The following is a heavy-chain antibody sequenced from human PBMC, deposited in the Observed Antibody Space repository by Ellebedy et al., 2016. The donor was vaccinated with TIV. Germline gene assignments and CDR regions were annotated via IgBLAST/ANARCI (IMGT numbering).Heavy chain of an antibody. D-gene: IGHD6-13*01. J-gene: IGHJ5*02. Sequence: MPSETLSLTCAVSGGSISSGGYSWSWIRQPPGKGLEWIGYIYYSGSTNYNPSLKSRVTISVDTSKNQFSLKLSSVTAADTAVYYCARVVSSSWPVYYNWFDPWGQGTLVTVSS. CDR3: ARVVSSSWPVYYNWFDP. CDR1: GGSISSGGYS. V-gene: IGHV4-61*08. CDR2: IYYSGST.